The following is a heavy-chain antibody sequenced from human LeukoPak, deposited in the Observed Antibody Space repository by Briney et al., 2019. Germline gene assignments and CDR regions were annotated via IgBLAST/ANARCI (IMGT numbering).Heavy chain of an antibody. Sequence: GGSLRLSCAASGFTFSSYEMNWVRQAPGKGLEWVSYISSSGSTIYYADSVKGRFTISRDNAKNSLYLQMNSLRAEDPAVYYCAREIRYSSDYWGQGTLVTVSS. CDR2: ISSSGSTI. V-gene: IGHV3-48*03. J-gene: IGHJ4*02. D-gene: IGHD6-13*01. CDR3: AREIRYSSDY. CDR1: GFTFSSYE.